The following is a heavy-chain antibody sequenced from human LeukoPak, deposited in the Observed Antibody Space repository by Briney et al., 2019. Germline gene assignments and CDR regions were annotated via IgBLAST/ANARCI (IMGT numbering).Heavy chain of an antibody. CDR3: ARCGTTTN. D-gene: IGHD1-26*01. Sequence: GGSLRLSCAASGFTFGSYSMNWVRQAPGKGLEWISYISTSSSTIYYADSVKGRFTISRDNAKNSLYLQMNSLRADDTAVYYCARCGTTTNWGQGTLVTVSS. CDR2: ISTSSSTI. V-gene: IGHV3-48*01. CDR1: GFTFGSYS. J-gene: IGHJ4*02.